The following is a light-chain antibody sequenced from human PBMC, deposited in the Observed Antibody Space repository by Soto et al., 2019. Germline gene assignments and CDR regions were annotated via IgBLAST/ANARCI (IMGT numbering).Light chain of an antibody. CDR2: QIS. CDR1: QSLVHSDGNTY. Sequence: DVVLTQTPLSSPVTLGQPASISCKSSQSLVHSDGNTYLSWLQQRPGQPPRLLIYQISNRFSGVPDRLSGSGGGTDFTLKISRVEAEDVEFDYCMKFAHCPRRFGKGTKVEIK. CDR3: MKFAHCPRR. V-gene: IGKV2-24*01. J-gene: IGKJ1*01.